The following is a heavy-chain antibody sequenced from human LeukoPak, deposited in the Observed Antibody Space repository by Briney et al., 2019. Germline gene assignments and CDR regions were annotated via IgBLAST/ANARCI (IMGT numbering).Heavy chain of an antibody. CDR3: AREGAGTYYFDY. CDR1: GDSVSSNSAA. CDR2: TYYRSNWYN. Sequence: SQTLSVTCAISGDSVSSNSAAWNWIRQSPSRGPEWLGRTYYRSNWYNDYAVSVKSRITINADTSKNQFSLQLSSVTPDDTAVYYCAREGAGTYYFDYWGQGTLVTVSS. D-gene: IGHD6-19*01. J-gene: IGHJ4*02. V-gene: IGHV6-1*01.